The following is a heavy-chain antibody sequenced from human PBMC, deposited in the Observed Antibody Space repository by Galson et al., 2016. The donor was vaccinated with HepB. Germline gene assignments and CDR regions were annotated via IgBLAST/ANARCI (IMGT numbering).Heavy chain of an antibody. J-gene: IGHJ6*02. CDR1: GFSLSATSVG. CDR3: ARAYCGGDCYSHNIYHYFGLDV. V-gene: IGHV2-5*02. Sequence: PALVKPTQTVTLTCTFSGFSLSATSVGVGWIRQPPGKALEWLALIYWDDDKRYSTSLKSRLTITKDTSKNQVVITMTNMGPVDTATYYCARAYCGGDCYSHNIYHYFGLDVGGPGTTVTVSS. CDR2: IYWDDDK. D-gene: IGHD2-21*01.